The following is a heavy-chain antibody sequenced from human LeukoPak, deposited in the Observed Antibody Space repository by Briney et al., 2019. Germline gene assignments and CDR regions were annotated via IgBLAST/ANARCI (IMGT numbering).Heavy chain of an antibody. V-gene: IGHV1-46*01. CDR2: INPSGSST. Sequence: ASVKVSCKASGYAFTRHYMHWVRQAPGQGLEWMGLINPSGSSTIYAQKFQGRVTITADESTSTAYMELSSLRSEDTAVYYCASGHYYDSSGIDLDYWGQGTLVTVSS. J-gene: IGHJ4*02. D-gene: IGHD3-22*01. CDR1: GYAFTRHY. CDR3: ASGHYYDSSGIDLDY.